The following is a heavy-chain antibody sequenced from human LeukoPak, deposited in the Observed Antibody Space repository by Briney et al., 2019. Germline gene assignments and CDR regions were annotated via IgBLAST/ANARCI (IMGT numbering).Heavy chain of an antibody. CDR1: GFTFSSYG. D-gene: IGHD3-22*01. V-gene: IGHV3-30*18. J-gene: IGHJ4*02. CDR3: AKLCGGYYDSSGYYPRQLDY. CDR2: ISYDGSNK. Sequence: GGSLRLSCAASGFTFSSYGMHWVRQAPGKGLEWVAVISYDGSNKYYADSVKGRFTISRDNSKNTLYLRMNSLRAEDTAVYYCAKLCGGYYDSSGYYPRQLDYWGQGTLVTVSS.